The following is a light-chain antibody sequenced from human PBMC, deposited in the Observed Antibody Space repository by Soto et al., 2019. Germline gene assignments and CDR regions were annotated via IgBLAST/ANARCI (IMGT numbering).Light chain of an antibody. CDR2: EVS. V-gene: IGLV2-14*01. CDR3: SSYTSSTSLDV. Sequence: QSVLTQPASVSGSPGQSITISCPGTSSDVGGYNYVSWYQQHPGKAPKLMIYEVSNRPSGVSIRFSGSKSGNTASLTIPGLQAEDEADYYCSSYTSSTSLDVFGTGTKGTVL. CDR1: SSDVGGYNY. J-gene: IGLJ1*01.